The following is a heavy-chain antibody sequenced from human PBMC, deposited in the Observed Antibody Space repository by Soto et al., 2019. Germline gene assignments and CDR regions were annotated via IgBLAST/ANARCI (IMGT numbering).Heavy chain of an antibody. CDR3: AKDIVVVVAATHYGMDV. V-gene: IGHV3-30*18. CDR2: ISYDGSNK. Sequence: GGSLRLSCAASGFTFSSYGMHWVRQAPGKGLEWVAVISYDGSNKYYADSVKGRFTISRDNSKNTLYLQMNSLRAEDTAVYYCAKDIVVVVAATHYGMDVWGQGTTVTVSS. J-gene: IGHJ6*02. D-gene: IGHD2-15*01. CDR1: GFTFSSYG.